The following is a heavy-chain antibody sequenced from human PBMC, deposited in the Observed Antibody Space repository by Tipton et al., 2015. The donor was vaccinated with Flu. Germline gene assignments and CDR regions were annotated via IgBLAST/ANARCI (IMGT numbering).Heavy chain of an antibody. V-gene: IGHV3-7*01. Sequence: SLRLSCAASGFSFSSYWMSWVRQAPGKGLEWVANMNQDGSEKNYMDAVKGRFSISRDNAKNSVYLQMNSLRAGDTAVYYCARDRGYSCFDYWGLGNLVTVSP. D-gene: IGHD5-12*01. CDR1: GFSFSSYW. CDR2: MNQDGSEK. J-gene: IGHJ4*02. CDR3: ARDRGYSCFDY.